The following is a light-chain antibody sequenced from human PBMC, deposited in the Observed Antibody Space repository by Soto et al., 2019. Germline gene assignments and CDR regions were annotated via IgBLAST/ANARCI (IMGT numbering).Light chain of an antibody. J-gene: IGLJ2*01. Sequence: QSALTQSSSASASPGSSVKLTCTLSSGHSSYIIAWHQQQPGKAPRYLMKLEGSGSYNKGSGVPDRFSGSSSGADRYLIISNLQSEDEADYYCETSDSNTRVFGGGTKLTVL. CDR3: ETSDSNTRV. CDR2: LEGSGSY. CDR1: SGHSSYI. V-gene: IGLV4-60*03.